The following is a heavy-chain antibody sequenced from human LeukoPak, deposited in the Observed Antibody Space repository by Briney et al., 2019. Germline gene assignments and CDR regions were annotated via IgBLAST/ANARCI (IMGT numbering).Heavy chain of an antibody. V-gene: IGHV1-2*02. CDR3: ARGYYGMDL. Sequence: ASVKVSCKASGYTFIGQYLYWARQTPGQGLEWMGWINPKTGDTDSAQNFQGRVTMTRDTSVSTVYMELSRLTSDGTAVYYCARGYYGMDLWGQGTTVTVSS. CDR1: GYTFIGQY. J-gene: IGHJ6*02. CDR2: INPKTGDT.